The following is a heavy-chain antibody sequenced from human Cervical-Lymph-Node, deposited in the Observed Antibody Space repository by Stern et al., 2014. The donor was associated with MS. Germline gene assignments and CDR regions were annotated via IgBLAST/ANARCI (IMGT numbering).Heavy chain of an antibody. CDR1: GGTFRSYG. CDR2: IIPIFGVT. D-gene: IGHD3-9*01. Sequence: MQLVQSGAEVKQPGSSVNVSCKASGGTFRSYGFSWVRQAPGQGLEWMGGIIPIFGVTNSEQKYQGRVTIIADESTNTVYMELSSLRSEDTAVYYCARHFDWLLGAEDYGMDVWGQGTTVTVSS. J-gene: IGHJ6*02. CDR3: ARHFDWLLGAEDYGMDV. V-gene: IGHV1-69*01.